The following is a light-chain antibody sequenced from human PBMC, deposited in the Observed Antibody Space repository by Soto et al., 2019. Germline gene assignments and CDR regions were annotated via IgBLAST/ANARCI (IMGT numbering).Light chain of an antibody. CDR1: SSNIGAGYD. V-gene: IGLV1-40*01. CDR2: GNX. CDR3: QSYDSSLSGSV. J-gene: IGLJ2*01. Sequence: QSVLTQPPSVSGAPGQRVTISCTGSSSNIGAGYDVHWYQQLPGTXXXXXXYGNXNXXSXVXXXXXXSXXXXXXXXXXXXXQAEDEADYYCQSYDSSLSGSVFGGGTKLTVL.